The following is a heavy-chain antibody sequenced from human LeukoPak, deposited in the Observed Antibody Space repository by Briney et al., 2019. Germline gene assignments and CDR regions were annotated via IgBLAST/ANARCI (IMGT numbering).Heavy chain of an antibody. D-gene: IGHD3-10*01. V-gene: IGHV3-30*02. CDR3: AKDGSGSYGAYYFDY. J-gene: IGHJ4*02. CDR2: IRYDGSNK. Sequence: GGSLRLSCAASGFTFSSYGMHWVRQAPGKGLEWVAFIRYDGSNKYYADSVKGRFTISRDNSKNTLYLQMNSLRAEDTAVYYCAKDGSGSYGAYYFDYWGQGTLVTVSS. CDR1: GFTFSSYG.